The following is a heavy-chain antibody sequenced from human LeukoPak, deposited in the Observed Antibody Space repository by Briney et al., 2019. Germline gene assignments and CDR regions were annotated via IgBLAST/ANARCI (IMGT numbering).Heavy chain of an antibody. CDR1: GFTFDDYA. D-gene: IGHD6-19*01. J-gene: IGHJ4*02. Sequence: GGSLRLSCAASGFTFDDYAMHWVRQAPGKGLEWVSGIGWNSGLIGYADSVKGRFIISRDNAKNSLHPQLSSLRAEDTAMYYCAKDIVPKSYSSIDYWGQGTLVTVSS. CDR2: IGWNSGLI. CDR3: AKDIVPKSYSSIDY. V-gene: IGHV3-9*01.